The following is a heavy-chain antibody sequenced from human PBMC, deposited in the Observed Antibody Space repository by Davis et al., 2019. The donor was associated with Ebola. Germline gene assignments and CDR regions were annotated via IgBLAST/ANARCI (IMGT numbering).Heavy chain of an antibody. Sequence: PSETLSLTCAVYGGSFSGYYWSWIRQPPGKGLEWIGEINHSGSTNYNPSLKSRVTISVDTSKNQFSLKLSSVTAADTAVYYCAGSGGWTPYYYYYGMDVWGQGTTVTVSS. CDR2: INHSGST. D-gene: IGHD6-19*01. J-gene: IGHJ6*02. CDR3: AGSGGWTPYYYYYGMDV. V-gene: IGHV4-34*01. CDR1: GGSFSGYY.